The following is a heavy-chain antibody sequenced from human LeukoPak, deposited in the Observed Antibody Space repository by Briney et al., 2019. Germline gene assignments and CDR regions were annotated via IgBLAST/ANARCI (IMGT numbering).Heavy chain of an antibody. Sequence: SETLSLTCTVSGGSISSGDYYWSWIRQPPGKGLEWIGYIYYSGSTYYNPSLKSRVTISVDTSKNQFSLKLSSVTAAGTAVYYCARDWGKYYYDSILLWGQGTLVTVSS. J-gene: IGHJ4*02. CDR1: GGSISSGDYY. CDR2: IYYSGST. D-gene: IGHD3-22*01. V-gene: IGHV4-30-4*01. CDR3: ARDWGKYYYDSILL.